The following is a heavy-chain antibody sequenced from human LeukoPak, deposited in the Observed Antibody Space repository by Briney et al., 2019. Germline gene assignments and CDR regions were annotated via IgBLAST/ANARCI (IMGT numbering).Heavy chain of an antibody. D-gene: IGHD2-2*02. V-gene: IGHV4-34*01. CDR2: INHSGST. CDR1: GGSFSGYY. CDR3: ARVAAAIRGWFDP. J-gene: IGHJ5*02. Sequence: SETLSLTCAVYGGSFSGYYWSWIRQPPGKGLEWIGEINHSGSTNYNPSLKSRVTISVDMSKNQFSLKLSSVTAADTAVYYCARVAAAIRGWFDPWGQGTLVTVSS.